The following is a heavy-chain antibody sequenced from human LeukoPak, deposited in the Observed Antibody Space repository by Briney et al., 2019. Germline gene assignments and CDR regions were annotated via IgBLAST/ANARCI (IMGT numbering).Heavy chain of an antibody. J-gene: IGHJ4*02. D-gene: IGHD3-3*01. V-gene: IGHV4-59*12. Sequence: SETLSLTCTVSGGSISSYYWSWIRQPPGKGLEWIGYIYYSGSTNYNPSLKSRVTISVDTSKNQFSLKLSSVTAADTAVYYCASGFGVVEANFDYWGQGTLVTVSS. CDR3: ASGFGVVEANFDY. CDR2: IYYSGST. CDR1: GGSISSYY.